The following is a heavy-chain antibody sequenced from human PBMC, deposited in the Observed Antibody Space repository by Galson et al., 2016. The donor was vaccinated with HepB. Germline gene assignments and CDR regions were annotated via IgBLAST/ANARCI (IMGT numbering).Heavy chain of an antibody. V-gene: IGHV3-53*01. CDR3: ARAPHDYGDYIDGFDV. J-gene: IGHJ3*01. Sequence: SLRLSCAASGFSVSGNYMSWLRQAPGKGLEWLSVIYSDGSTSHIDSVRGRFTIPNDKSKNTLYLQMNSLRVDDTAVYYCARAPHDYGDYIDGFDVWGPGTMVIVSS. CDR2: IYSDGST. CDR1: GFSVSGNY. D-gene: IGHD4-17*01.